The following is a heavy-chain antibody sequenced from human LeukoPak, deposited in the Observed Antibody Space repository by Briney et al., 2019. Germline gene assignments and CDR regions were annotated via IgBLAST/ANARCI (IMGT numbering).Heavy chain of an antibody. CDR3: ARDYYDCSGYYYSDY. Sequence: PGGSLRLSCAASGFTFSSYWMSWVRQAPGKGLEWVANIKQDGSEKYYVDSVKGRFTISRDNAKNSLYLQMNSLRAEDTAVYYCARDYYDCSGYYYSDYWGQGTLVTVSS. J-gene: IGHJ4*02. CDR2: IKQDGSEK. CDR1: GFTFSSYW. D-gene: IGHD3-22*01. V-gene: IGHV3-7*01.